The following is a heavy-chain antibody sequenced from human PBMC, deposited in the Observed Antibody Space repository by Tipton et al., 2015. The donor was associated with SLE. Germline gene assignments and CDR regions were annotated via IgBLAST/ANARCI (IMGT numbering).Heavy chain of an antibody. V-gene: IGHV1-8*01. CDR1: GYTFTSYD. D-gene: IGHD3-10*01. J-gene: IGHJ4*02. CDR2: MNPNSGNT. Sequence: QSGPEVKKPGASVKVSCKASGYTFTSYDINWVRQATGQGLEWMGWMNPNSGNTGYAQKFQGKVTMTRNTSISTAYMELSSRRSDGAAVYYGASGGRPIIPGYWGQGTLVTVSS. CDR3: ASGGRPIIPGY.